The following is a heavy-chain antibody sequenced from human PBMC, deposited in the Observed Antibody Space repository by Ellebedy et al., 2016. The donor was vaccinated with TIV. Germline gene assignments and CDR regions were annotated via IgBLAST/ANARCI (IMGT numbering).Heavy chain of an antibody. J-gene: IGHJ4*02. D-gene: IGHD3-10*01. V-gene: IGHV3-20*04. CDR2: INWNGGST. CDR1: GFTFDDYG. CDR3: AREGSMVRGVLYYFDY. Sequence: GESLKISCAASGFTFDDYGMSWVRQPPGKGLEWVSGINWNGGSTGYADSVKGRFTISRDSSKNSLSLQMNSLRAEDTAVYYCAREGSMVRGVLYYFDYWGQGTLVTVSS.